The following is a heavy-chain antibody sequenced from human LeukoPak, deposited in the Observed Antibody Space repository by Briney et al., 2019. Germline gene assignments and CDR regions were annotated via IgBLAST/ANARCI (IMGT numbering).Heavy chain of an antibody. CDR3: AKDINGLVQWLVPSDY. Sequence: GGYLRLSCAASGFTFSSYAMSWVRQAPGKGLEWVSAISGSGGSTYYADSVKGRFTISRDNSKNTLYLQMNSLRAEDTAVYYCAKDINGLVQWLVPSDYWGQGTLVTVSS. CDR2: ISGSGGST. V-gene: IGHV3-23*01. CDR1: GFTFSSYA. D-gene: IGHD6-19*01. J-gene: IGHJ4*02.